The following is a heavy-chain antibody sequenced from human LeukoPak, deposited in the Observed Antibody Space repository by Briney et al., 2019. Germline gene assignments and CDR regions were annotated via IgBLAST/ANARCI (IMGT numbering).Heavy chain of an antibody. CDR2: ISAYNGNT. CDR3: ARIRNYYDSSGPADY. CDR1: GYTFTSYG. D-gene: IGHD3-22*01. Sequence: ASVKVSCKASGYTFTSYGISWVRQAPGQGLEWMGWISAYNGNTNYAQKLQGRVTMTTDTSTSTAYMELRSLRSDDTAVYYCARIRNYYDSSGPADYWGQGTLVTVSS. V-gene: IGHV1-18*01. J-gene: IGHJ4*02.